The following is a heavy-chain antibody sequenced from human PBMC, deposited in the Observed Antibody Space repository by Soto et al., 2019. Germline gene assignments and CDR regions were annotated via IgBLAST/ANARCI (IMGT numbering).Heavy chain of an antibody. CDR3: ARAPYNWNYEGHPADYYYYYGMDV. CDR1: GGTFSSYA. CDR2: IIPIFGTA. J-gene: IGHJ6*02. V-gene: IGHV1-69*13. D-gene: IGHD1-7*01. Sequence: SVKVSCKASGGTFSSYAISWVRQAPGQGLEWMGGIIPIFGTANYAQKFQGRVTITADESTSTAYMELSSLRSEDTAVYYCARAPYNWNYEGHPADYYYYYGMDVWGQGTTVTSP.